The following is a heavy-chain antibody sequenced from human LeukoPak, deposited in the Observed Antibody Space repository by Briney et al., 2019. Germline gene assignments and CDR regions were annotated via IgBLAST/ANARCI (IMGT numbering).Heavy chain of an antibody. CDR3: ARPNLDYYDSSGPDAFDI. V-gene: IGHV5-51*01. J-gene: IGHJ3*02. D-gene: IGHD3-22*01. Sequence: GESLKISCKGPGYSFTSYWIGWVRQLHGKGREWMGIIYPGDSDTRYSPSFQGQVTISADKSISTAYLQWSSLKASDTAMYYCARPNLDYYDSSGPDAFDIWGQGTMVTVSS. CDR1: GYSFTSYW. CDR2: IYPGDSDT.